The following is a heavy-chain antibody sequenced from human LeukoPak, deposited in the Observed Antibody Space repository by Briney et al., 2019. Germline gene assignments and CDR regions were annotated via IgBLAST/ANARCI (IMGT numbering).Heavy chain of an antibody. V-gene: IGHV3-11*01. Sequence: GGSLRLSCSASGFTFSDYHMTWIRQVPGKGLEWVSYMSSSSLTIYYADSVKGRFTISRDNAKNSLYLQMNSLRAEDTALYYCARSTSSSWTGTAFDYWGQGTLVTVSS. CDR2: MSSSSLTI. CDR1: GFTFSDYH. CDR3: ARSTSSSWTGTAFDY. J-gene: IGHJ4*02. D-gene: IGHD6-13*01.